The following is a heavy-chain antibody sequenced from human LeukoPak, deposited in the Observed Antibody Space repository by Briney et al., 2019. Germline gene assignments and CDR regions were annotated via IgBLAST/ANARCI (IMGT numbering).Heavy chain of an antibody. D-gene: IGHD1-26*01. CDR2: ITSSSNYI. V-gene: IGHV3-21*04. CDR1: GFTFSSYS. CDR3: AKYCPKVEPPDYMDV. J-gene: IGHJ6*03. Sequence: GGSLRLSCAASGFTFSSYSMNWVRQAPGKGLEWVSSITSSSNYIYYADSVKGRFTISRDNAKNSLYLQMNSLRVEDTAVYYCAKYCPKVEPPDYMDVWGKGTTVTVS.